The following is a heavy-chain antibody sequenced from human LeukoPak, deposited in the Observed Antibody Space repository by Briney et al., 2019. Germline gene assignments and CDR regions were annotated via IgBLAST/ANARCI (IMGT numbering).Heavy chain of an antibody. Sequence: SETLSLTCTVSGGSISSSSHYWGWIRQPPGKGLEWIGSISYSGSTYYNPSLKSRVTISVDTSKNQFSLKLSSVTAADTAVYYCARERGVAVAGEGVDPWGQGTLVTVSS. CDR3: ARERGVAVAGEGVDP. V-gene: IGHV4-39*02. CDR2: ISYSGST. D-gene: IGHD6-19*01. CDR1: GGSISSSSHY. J-gene: IGHJ5*02.